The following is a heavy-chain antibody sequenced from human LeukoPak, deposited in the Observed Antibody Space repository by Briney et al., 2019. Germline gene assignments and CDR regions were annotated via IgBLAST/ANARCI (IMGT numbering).Heavy chain of an antibody. D-gene: IGHD2-15*01. CDR3: ARNSADSCYSQIGL. Sequence: PGGPLRLSCVASGITFSSYAMTWVRQAPGKGLEWASSVSSSGAGTHYADSVKGRFTISRDNSKNTLYLQMNSLRAEDTAVYFCARNSADSCYSQIGLWGQGTLVTVSS. CDR2: VSSSGAGT. V-gene: IGHV3-23*01. J-gene: IGHJ4*02. CDR1: GITFSSYA.